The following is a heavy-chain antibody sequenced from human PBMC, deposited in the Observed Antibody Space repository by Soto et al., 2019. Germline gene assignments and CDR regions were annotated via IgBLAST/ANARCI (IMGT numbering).Heavy chain of an antibody. CDR2: IKSKTDGGTT. CDR3: TTAEGLIVGATFNYYYGMDV. J-gene: IGHJ6*02. V-gene: IGHV3-15*07. D-gene: IGHD1-26*01. CDR1: GFTFSNAW. Sequence: EVQLVESGGGLVKPGGSLRLSCAASGFTFSNAWMNWVRQAPGKGLEWVGRIKSKTDGGTTDYAAPVKGRFTISRDDSKNTLYLQMNSLKTEDTAVYYCTTAEGLIVGATFNYYYGMDVWGQGTTVTVSS.